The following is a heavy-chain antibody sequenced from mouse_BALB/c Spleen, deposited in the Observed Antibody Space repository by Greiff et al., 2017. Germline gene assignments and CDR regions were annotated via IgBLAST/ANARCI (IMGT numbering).Heavy chain of an antibody. CDR2: ISSGSSTI. D-gene: IGHD1-2*01. V-gene: IGHV5-17*02. CDR3: AYGYAWFAY. J-gene: IGHJ3*01. CDR1: GFTFSSFG. Sequence: EVQLQESGGGLVQPGGSRKLSCAASGFTFSSFGMHWVRQAPEKGLEWVAYISSGSSTIYYADTVKGRFTISRDNPKNTLFLQMTSLRSEDTAMYYCAYGYAWFAYWGQGTLVTVSA.